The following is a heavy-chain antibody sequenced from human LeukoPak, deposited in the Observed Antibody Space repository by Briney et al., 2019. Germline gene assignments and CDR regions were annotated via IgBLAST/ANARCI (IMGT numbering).Heavy chain of an antibody. CDR1: GFTFSSYA. Sequence: TSGGSLRLSCAASGFTFSSYAMHWVRQAPGQRLEWMGWINAGNGNTKYSQKFQGRVTITRDTSASTAYMELSSLRSEDTAVYYCARVTSTGTTLRFDYWGQGTLVTVSS. D-gene: IGHD1-1*01. J-gene: IGHJ4*02. V-gene: IGHV1-3*01. CDR3: ARVTSTGTTLRFDY. CDR2: INAGNGNT.